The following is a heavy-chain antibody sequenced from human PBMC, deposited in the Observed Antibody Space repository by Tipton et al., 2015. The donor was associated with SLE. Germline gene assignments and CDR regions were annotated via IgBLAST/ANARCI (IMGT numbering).Heavy chain of an antibody. D-gene: IGHD3-10*01. CDR3: MRGFGELFPGDAFHV. CDR1: GGSISDHY. J-gene: IGHJ3*01. V-gene: IGHV4-34*01. CDR2: INDGGTT. Sequence: TLSLTCTISGGSISDHYWSWIRKPPGKGLEWIGEINDGGTTNYDPSLQSRVTISLDMSNNQFSLKLTSVTAADTAVYYCMRGFGELFPGDAFHVWGLGTMVTVSS.